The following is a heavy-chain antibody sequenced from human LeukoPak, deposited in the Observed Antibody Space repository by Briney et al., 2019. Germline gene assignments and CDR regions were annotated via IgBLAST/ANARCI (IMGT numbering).Heavy chain of an antibody. J-gene: IGHJ5*02. D-gene: IGHD3-10*01. CDR3: ARGSQYVLLWDNGFDP. CDR2: INHSGST. V-gene: IGHV4-34*01. CDR1: GGSFSGYY. Sequence: SETLSLTCAVYGGSFSGYYWSWIRQPPGKGLEWIGEINHSGSTNYNPSLKSRVTISVDTSKNQFSLKLSSVTAADTAVYYCARGSQYVLLWDNGFDPWGQGTLVTVSS.